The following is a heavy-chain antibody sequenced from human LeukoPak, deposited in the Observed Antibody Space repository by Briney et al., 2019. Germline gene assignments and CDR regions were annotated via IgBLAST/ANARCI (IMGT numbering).Heavy chain of an antibody. CDR2: IKQDGSEK. Sequence: GGSLRLSCAASGLTFSTYWMTWVRQAPGKGLEWVASIKQDGSEKLYVDSVRGRFTTSRDNAKNSVYLQMNSLRAEDTAVYYCARDAGRSGYDIFDYWGQGTLVTVSS. CDR1: GLTFSTYW. J-gene: IGHJ4*02. V-gene: IGHV3-7*03. D-gene: IGHD5-12*01. CDR3: ARDAGRSGYDIFDY.